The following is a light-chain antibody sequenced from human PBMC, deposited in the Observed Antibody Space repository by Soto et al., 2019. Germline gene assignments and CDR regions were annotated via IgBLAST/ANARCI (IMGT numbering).Light chain of an antibody. CDR3: QQYGSSFT. CDR1: QSVSSSY. J-gene: IGKJ5*01. CDR2: GVS. Sequence: DIVLTQSPGTLSLSPGERATLSCRASQSVSSSYLAWYQQKPGQAPRLLIYGVSSRAAGIPDRFSGSGSGTDFTLTISRLEPEDFAVYYCQQYGSSFTFGQGTRLEIK. V-gene: IGKV3-20*01.